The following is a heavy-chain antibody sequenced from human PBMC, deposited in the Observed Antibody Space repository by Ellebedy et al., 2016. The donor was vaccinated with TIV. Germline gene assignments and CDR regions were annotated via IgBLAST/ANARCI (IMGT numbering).Heavy chain of an antibody. V-gene: IGHV3-11*04. CDR3: ARDHGPAARGPYYFDY. J-gene: IGHJ4*02. CDR2: ISSSGSTI. D-gene: IGHD2-2*01. CDR1: GFTFGDYA. Sequence: LSLTCTASGFTFGDYAMSWIRQAPGKGLEWVSYISSSGSTIYYADSVKGRFTISRDNAKNSLYLQMNSLRAEDTAVYYCARDHGPAARGPYYFDYWGQGTPVTVSS.